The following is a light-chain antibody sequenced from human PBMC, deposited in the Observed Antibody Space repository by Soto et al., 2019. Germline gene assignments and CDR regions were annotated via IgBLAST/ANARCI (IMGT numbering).Light chain of an antibody. CDR1: QSISTK. Sequence: EIVMTQSPATLSVSPGERATLSCRASQSISTKLAWYQQKPGQAPRLLIYGASTRATSIPARFSGSGSGTEFTLTISSLQSEDFAVYYCQQYNNWPSWTFGQGTKAEIK. V-gene: IGKV3-15*01. CDR3: QQYNNWPSWT. CDR2: GAS. J-gene: IGKJ1*01.